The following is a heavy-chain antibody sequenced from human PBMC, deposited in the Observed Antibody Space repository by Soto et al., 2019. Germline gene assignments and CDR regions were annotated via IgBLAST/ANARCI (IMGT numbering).Heavy chain of an antibody. V-gene: IGHV1-69*02. J-gene: IGHJ4*02. CDR2: IIPILGIA. Sequence: QVQLVQSGAEVKKPGSSVKVSCKASGGTFSSYTISWVRQAPGQGLEWMGRIIPILGIANYAQKFQGRVTITADKXTXXXXXELSSLRSEDTAVYYCAMEYCSSTSCYRDYWGQGTLVTVSS. D-gene: IGHD2-2*02. CDR1: GGTFSSYT. CDR3: AMEYCSSTSCYRDY.